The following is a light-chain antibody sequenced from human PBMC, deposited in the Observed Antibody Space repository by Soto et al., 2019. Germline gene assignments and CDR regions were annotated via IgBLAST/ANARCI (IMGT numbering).Light chain of an antibody. V-gene: IGLV2-14*01. CDR3: SSYTSSSTVV. CDR2: DVS. J-gene: IGLJ2*01. CDR1: SSDVGGYNY. Sequence: QSALTPPASVSGSPGPSITISCTGTSSDVGGYNYVSWYQQHPGKAPKLMIYDVSNRPAGASNRFSGSKSGNTASLTISGLQAEDEADYYCSSYTSSSTVVVGGGTKLTVL.